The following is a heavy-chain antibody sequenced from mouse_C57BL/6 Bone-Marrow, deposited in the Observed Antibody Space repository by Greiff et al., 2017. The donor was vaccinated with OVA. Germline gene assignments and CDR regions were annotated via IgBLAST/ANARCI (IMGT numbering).Heavy chain of an antibody. Sequence: VKLVESGPELVQPCASVSLSCTASGYAFSSSWMNWVKQRSGKGLEWIGRIYPGDGDTNYNGKFKGKATLTADKSSSTAYMQLSSLTSEDSAVYFCAREDYYGSSPYWYFDVWGTGTTVTVSS. CDR1: GYAFSSSW. V-gene: IGHV1-82*01. CDR2: IYPGDGDT. J-gene: IGHJ1*03. D-gene: IGHD1-1*01. CDR3: AREDYYGSSPYWYFDV.